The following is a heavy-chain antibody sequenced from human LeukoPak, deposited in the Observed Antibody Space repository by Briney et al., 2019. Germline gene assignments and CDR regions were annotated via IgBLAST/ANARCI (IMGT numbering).Heavy chain of an antibody. CDR1: GFTFSSYW. D-gene: IGHD1-1*01. Sequence: GGSLRLSCEASGFTFSSYWMSWVRQAPGKGLEWVAHIKEDESDEYFVDSVRGRFTASRDNAKNSVNLQMNSLRVEDTAVYYCARWRGRQSEFDYWGQGTLVTVSS. CDR3: ARWRGRQSEFDY. V-gene: IGHV3-7*01. CDR2: IKEDESDE. J-gene: IGHJ4*02.